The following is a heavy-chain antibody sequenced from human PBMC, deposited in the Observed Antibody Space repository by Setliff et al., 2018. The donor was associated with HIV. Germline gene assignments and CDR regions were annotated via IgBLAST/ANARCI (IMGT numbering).Heavy chain of an antibody. D-gene: IGHD3-22*01. CDR3: ARHSITLVVGVPERDDAFDI. V-gene: IGHV4-39*01. Sequence: SSETLSLTCTVSGGSISSSSYYWGWIRQPPGKGLEWIGSIYYSGSTYYNPSLKSRVTISVDTSKNQFSLKLSSVTAADTAVYYCARHSITLVVGVPERDDAFDIWGQGTMVTVSS. J-gene: IGHJ3*02. CDR1: GGSISSSSYY. CDR2: IYYSGST.